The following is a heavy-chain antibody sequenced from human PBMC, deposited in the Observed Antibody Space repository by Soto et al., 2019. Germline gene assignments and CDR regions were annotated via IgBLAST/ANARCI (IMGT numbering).Heavy chain of an antibody. D-gene: IGHD3-10*01. CDR3: ARPLYGSGSVWFDP. J-gene: IGHJ5*02. CDR1: GFTFSGYW. V-gene: IGHV3-7*03. Sequence: PGGSLRLSCSASGFTFSGYWMTWVRQAPGKGLEWVANIKEDGSEKYYVDSVKGRFTISRDNPKNSLYLQMNSLRADDTAVDYCARPLYGSGSVWFDPWGQGTLVTVSS. CDR2: IKEDGSEK.